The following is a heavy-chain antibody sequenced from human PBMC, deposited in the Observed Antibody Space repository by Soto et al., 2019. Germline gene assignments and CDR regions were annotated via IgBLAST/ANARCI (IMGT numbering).Heavy chain of an antibody. J-gene: IGHJ6*02. V-gene: IGHV4-30-4*01. CDR2: IYYSGST. CDR1: GGSISSGDYY. CDR3: ARDHGVGNGGNSVYYYGMDV. Sequence: SETLSLTCTVSGGSISSGDYYWNWIRQPPGKGLEWIGYIYYSGSTYYNPSLKSRVTISVDTSKNQFSLKLSSVTAADTAVYYCARDHGVGNGGNSVYYYGMDVWGQGTTVTVSS. D-gene: IGHD2-21*02.